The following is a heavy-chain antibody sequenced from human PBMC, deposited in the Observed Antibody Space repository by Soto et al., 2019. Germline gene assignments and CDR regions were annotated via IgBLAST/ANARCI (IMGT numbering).Heavy chain of an antibody. D-gene: IGHD3-16*01. Sequence: SETLSLTCTVSGGSISSYYWSWIRQPPGKGLEWIGYIYYSGSTNYNPSLKSRVTISVDTSKNQFSLKLSSVTAADTAVYYCARGVWGSGYYFDYWGQGTLVTVSS. V-gene: IGHV4-59*01. CDR3: ARGVWGSGYYFDY. J-gene: IGHJ4*02. CDR1: GGSISSYY. CDR2: IYYSGST.